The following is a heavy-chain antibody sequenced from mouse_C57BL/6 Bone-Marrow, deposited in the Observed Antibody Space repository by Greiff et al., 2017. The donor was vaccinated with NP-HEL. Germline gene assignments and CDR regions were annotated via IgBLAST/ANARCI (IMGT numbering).Heavy chain of an antibody. D-gene: IGHD2-1*01. CDR2: IYPGNSDT. CDR1: GYTFTSYW. V-gene: IGHV1-5*01. CDR3: TYGNYYYAMDY. Sequence: EVKVVESGTVLARPGASVKMSCKTSGYTFTSYWMHWVKQRPGQGLEWIGAIYPGNSDTSYNQKFKGKAKLTAVTSASTAYMERSSLTNEDSAVYYCTYGNYYYAMDYWGQGTSVTVSS. J-gene: IGHJ4*01.